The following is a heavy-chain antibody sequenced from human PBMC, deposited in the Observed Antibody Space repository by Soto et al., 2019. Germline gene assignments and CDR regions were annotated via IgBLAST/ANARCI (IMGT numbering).Heavy chain of an antibody. Sequence: EVQLVESGGGLVQPGGSLRLSCAASGFTFSSNWMHWVRQIPGKGLVWVSRINTDGSATNYADSVKGRFTTYRDNAKNMLYLQMNSLRLEDTAVYYCARIRLTYYYASGGNMDVWGQGTTVTVSS. V-gene: IGHV3-74*01. J-gene: IGHJ6*02. D-gene: IGHD3-10*01. CDR2: INTDGSAT. CDR3: ARIRLTYYYASGGNMDV. CDR1: GFTFSSNW.